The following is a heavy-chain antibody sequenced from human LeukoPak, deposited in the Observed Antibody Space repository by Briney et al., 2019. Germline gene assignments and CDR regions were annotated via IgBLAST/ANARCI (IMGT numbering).Heavy chain of an antibody. CDR2: INHSGGT. Sequence: SETLSPTCAVYGGSFNGYYWTWIRQPPGKGLEWIGEINHSGGTDYNPSLKSRVTISVDTSKNQFSLKLNSVTAADTAVYYCARGQLRLSNWGQGSLVIVSS. CDR3: ARGQLRLSN. J-gene: IGHJ4*02. D-gene: IGHD2-2*01. CDR1: GGSFNGYY. V-gene: IGHV4-34*01.